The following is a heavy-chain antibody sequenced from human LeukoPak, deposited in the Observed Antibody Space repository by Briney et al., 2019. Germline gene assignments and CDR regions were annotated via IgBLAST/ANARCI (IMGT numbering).Heavy chain of an antibody. J-gene: IGHJ4*02. CDR3: ARDVRIILGEDFGGPAFDY. Sequence: GASVKVSCEAFGYTFNTYGINWVRQAPGQGLEWMGWISTYNGDTSYAQKFQGRVIMTTDTSTNTAYLDLTRLISDDTAVYYCARDVRIILGEDFGGPAFDYWGQGTLVTVSS. CDR1: GYTFNTYG. D-gene: IGHD4-23*01. CDR2: ISTYNGDT. V-gene: IGHV1-18*04.